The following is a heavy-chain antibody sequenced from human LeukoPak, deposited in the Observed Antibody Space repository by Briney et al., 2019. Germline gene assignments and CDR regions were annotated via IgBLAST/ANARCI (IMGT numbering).Heavy chain of an antibody. CDR3: AKTRDLYSLDYFDY. CDR2: ISGSGGST. J-gene: IGHJ4*02. V-gene: IGHV3-23*01. D-gene: IGHD2-15*01. Sequence: TGGSLRLSCAASGFTFSSYAMSWVRQAPGKGLEWVSAISGSGGSTYYADSVKGRFTISRDNSKNTPYLQMNSLRAEDTAVYYCAKTRDLYSLDYFDYWGQGTLVTVSS. CDR1: GFTFSSYA.